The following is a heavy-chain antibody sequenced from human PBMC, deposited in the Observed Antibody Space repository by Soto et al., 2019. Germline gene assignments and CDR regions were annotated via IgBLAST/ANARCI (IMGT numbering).Heavy chain of an antibody. CDR2: ISWDGGST. Sequence: GGSLRLSCAASGFTFDDYTMHWVRQAPGKGLEWVSLISWDGGSTYYADSVKGRFTISRDNSKNTLYLQMNSLRAEDTAVYYCANTYYDFWSGYYPGAFDIWGQGTMVTVSS. V-gene: IGHV3-43*01. D-gene: IGHD3-3*01. CDR3: ANTYYDFWSGYYPGAFDI. J-gene: IGHJ3*02. CDR1: GFTFDDYT.